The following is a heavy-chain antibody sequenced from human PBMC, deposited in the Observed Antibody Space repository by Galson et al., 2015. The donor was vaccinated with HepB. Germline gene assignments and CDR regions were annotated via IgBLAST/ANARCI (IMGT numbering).Heavy chain of an antibody. CDR2: VNPSDTYV. CDR1: GFTFRNYI. V-gene: IGHV3-21*06. J-gene: IGHJ3*01. Sequence: SLRLSCAASGFTFRNYIMNWVRQAPGKGLEWVSSVNPSDTYVNYADSVAGRFTIFRDNAKNTLYLEVNSLRAEDTAVYYCAKSVGAVDGIWGPLDVWGQGTLVTVSS. D-gene: IGHD6-13*01. CDR3: AKSVGAVDGIWGPLDV.